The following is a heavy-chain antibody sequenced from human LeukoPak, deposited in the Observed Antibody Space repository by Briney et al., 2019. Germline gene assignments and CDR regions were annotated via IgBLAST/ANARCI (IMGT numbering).Heavy chain of an antibody. CDR2: IYYSGST. J-gene: IGHJ6*02. Sequence: SETRSLTCTVSSGSISSSSYYWGWIRQPPGEGLGWIGNIYYSGSTYYNPSLNSRVTISVGTSKNQFSLNLSSVTAADSALYYCARVRYSYGYYYAMDVWGQGTTVTVSS. V-gene: IGHV4-39*01. CDR1: SGSISSSSYY. D-gene: IGHD5-18*01. CDR3: ARVRYSYGYYYAMDV.